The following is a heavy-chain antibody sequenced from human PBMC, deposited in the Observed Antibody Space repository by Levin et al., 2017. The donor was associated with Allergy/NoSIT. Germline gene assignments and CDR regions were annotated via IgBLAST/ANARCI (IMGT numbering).Heavy chain of an antibody. Sequence: SCQGSGFIFNSYAMSWVRQAPGKGLQWVSAVSANGHDTYYADSVKGRFTISRDHSKNTVSLQMGSLRGEDTAVYYCAKGAHRNFGQDTSYLDNWGQGTLVTVSS. J-gene: IGHJ4*02. V-gene: IGHV3-23*01. CDR2: VSANGHDT. CDR1: GFIFNSYA. D-gene: IGHD3-9*01. CDR3: AKGAHRNFGQDTSYLDN.